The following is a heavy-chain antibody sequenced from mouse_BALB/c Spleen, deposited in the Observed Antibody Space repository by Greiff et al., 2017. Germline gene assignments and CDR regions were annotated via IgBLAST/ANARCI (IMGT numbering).Heavy chain of an antibody. CDR2: IWSGGST. J-gene: IGHJ3*01. V-gene: IGHV2-4-1*01. Sequence: VKLEESGPGLVQPSQSLSITCTVSGFSLTSYGVHWVRQSPGKGLEWLGVIWSGGSTDYNSALKSRLSISKDNSKSQVFLKMNSLQTDDTAMYYCARNLIHYDYDGFAYWGQGTLVTVSA. D-gene: IGHD2-4*01. CDR3: ARNLIHYDYDGFAY. CDR1: GFSLTSYG.